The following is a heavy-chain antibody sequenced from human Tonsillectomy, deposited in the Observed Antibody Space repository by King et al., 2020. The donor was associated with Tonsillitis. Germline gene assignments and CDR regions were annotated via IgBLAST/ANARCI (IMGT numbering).Heavy chain of an antibody. CDR1: AFTLSSFD. CDR3: ARGCVSCGMDV. D-gene: IGHD1-1*01. Sequence: VQLVESGGGLVQPGGSLRLSCAASAFTLSSFDMHWVCQAPGKGLEWVLYGSSSSNVYLADSVKGRFNISRDKAKNALYLHMNSLRVEDTAVYYCARGCVSCGMDVWGQGTTVTVSS. V-gene: IGHV3-48*01. J-gene: IGHJ6*02. CDR2: GSSSSNV.